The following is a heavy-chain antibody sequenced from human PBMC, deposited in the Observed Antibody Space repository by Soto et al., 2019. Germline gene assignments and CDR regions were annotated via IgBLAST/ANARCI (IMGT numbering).Heavy chain of an antibody. CDR2: ISAYNGNT. J-gene: IGHJ4*02. CDR1: GYTFTSYA. V-gene: IGHV1-18*01. D-gene: IGHD3-22*01. Sequence: ASVKVSCKASGYTFTSYAISWVRQSPGQGLEWMGWISAYNGNTNYAQKLQGRVTMTTDTSTSTAYMELRSLRSDDTAVYYCARAHPNYYDSSGPLDYWGQGTLVTVSS. CDR3: ARAHPNYYDSSGPLDY.